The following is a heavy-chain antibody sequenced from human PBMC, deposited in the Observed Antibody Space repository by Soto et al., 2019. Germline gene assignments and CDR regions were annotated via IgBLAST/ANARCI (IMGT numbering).Heavy chain of an antibody. CDR3: AKDHALYNWNYVDY. CDR1: GFTFSSYG. V-gene: IGHV3-30*18. CDR2: ISYDGSNK. Sequence: QVQLVESGGGVVQPGRSLRLSCAASGFTFSSYGMHWVRQAPGKGLEWVAVISYDGSNKYYADSVKGRFTISRDNSKNTLYPQMNSLRAEDTAVYYCAKDHALYNWNYVDYWGQGTLVTVSS. D-gene: IGHD1-20*01. J-gene: IGHJ4*02.